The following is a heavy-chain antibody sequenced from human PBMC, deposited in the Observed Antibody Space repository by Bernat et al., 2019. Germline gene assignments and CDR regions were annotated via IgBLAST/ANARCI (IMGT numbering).Heavy chain of an antibody. CDR3: AKVSRPVGATTRGWFDP. J-gene: IGHJ5*02. CDR1: GFTFSTYA. CDR2: ISGSGGST. Sequence: EVQLLESGGGLVQPGGSLRLSCAASGFTFSTYAMTWVRQAPGKGLEWVSVISGSGGSTYYADSVKGRFTISRDNSKNTLYLQMNSLRAEDTAVYYCAKVSRPVGATTRGWFDPWGQGTLVTVSS. D-gene: IGHD1-26*01. V-gene: IGHV3-23*01.